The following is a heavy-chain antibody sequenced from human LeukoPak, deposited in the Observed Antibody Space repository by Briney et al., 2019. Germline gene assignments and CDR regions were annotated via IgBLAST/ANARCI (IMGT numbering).Heavy chain of an antibody. CDR2: MNPNSGNT. D-gene: IGHD6-19*01. V-gene: IGHV1-8*02. Sequence: GASVKVSRKASGYTFTSYDINWVRQATGQGLEWMGWMNPNSGNTGYAQKFQGRVTMTRNTSISTAYMELSSLRSEDTAVYYCARGRYGSGWHSYYYYGMDVWGQGTTVTVSS. CDR3: ARGRYGSGWHSYYYYGMDV. J-gene: IGHJ6*02. CDR1: GYTFTSYD.